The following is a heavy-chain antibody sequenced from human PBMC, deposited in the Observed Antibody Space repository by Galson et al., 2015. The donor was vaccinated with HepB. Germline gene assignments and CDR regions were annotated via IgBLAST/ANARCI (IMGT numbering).Heavy chain of an antibody. V-gene: IGHV4-34*01. CDR2: IKHSGST. CDR3: ARVGVSKFGGALVVPYYFDY. D-gene: IGHD3-16*02. CDR1: GGSFSDYY. Sequence: SETLSLTCAVYGGSFSDYYWSWTRQPPGKGLEWIGEIKHSGSTNYQPSLKSRVTISVDTSKNEFSLKLSSLTAADTAVYYCARVGVSKFGGALVVPYYFDYWGQGTLVTVSS. J-gene: IGHJ4*02.